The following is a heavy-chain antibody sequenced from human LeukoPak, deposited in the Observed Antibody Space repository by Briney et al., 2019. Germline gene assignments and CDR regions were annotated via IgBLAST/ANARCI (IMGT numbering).Heavy chain of an antibody. Sequence: GGSLRLSCVASGFPFSSYWMTWVRQAPGKGLEWVANMNQDGNENYYVDSVKGRFAISRDNAKNSLYLQMNSLRAEDTAVYYCARDHPSGSYYYDYCGQGTLVTVSP. CDR1: GFPFSSYW. CDR2: MNQDGNEN. D-gene: IGHD3-10*01. CDR3: ARDHPSGSYYYDY. V-gene: IGHV3-7*01. J-gene: IGHJ4*02.